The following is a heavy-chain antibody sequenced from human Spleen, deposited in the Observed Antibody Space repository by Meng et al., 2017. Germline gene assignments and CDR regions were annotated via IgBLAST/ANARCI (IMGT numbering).Heavy chain of an antibody. CDR2: LNPSVGST. V-gene: IGHV1-46*03. CDR1: GYTFTSYY. D-gene: IGHD5-24*01. J-gene: IGHJ4*02. Sequence: QVQLVQSGAEVRTPGAAAKVSCKASGYTFTSYYMHWVRQAPGQGLKWMGILNPSVGSTTYAQKFEGRVTMTRDTSTSTVYLELSSLTSEDTAVYYCTRELRDTLYFDYWGQGTLVTVSS. CDR3: TRELRDTLYFDY.